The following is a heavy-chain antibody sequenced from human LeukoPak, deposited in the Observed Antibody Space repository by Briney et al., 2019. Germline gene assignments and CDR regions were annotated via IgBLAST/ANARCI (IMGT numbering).Heavy chain of an antibody. Sequence: PGGSLRLSCAASGFTFSNYDMHWVRQAPGKGLEWVAVIWYDGTNKYYADSVKGRFTISRDNSKNTLYLQMNSLRAEDTAVYYCAKGGYYERPWYFDYWGQGTLVTVSS. CDR2: IWYDGTNK. V-gene: IGHV3-30*02. J-gene: IGHJ4*02. D-gene: IGHD3-22*01. CDR1: GFTFSNYD. CDR3: AKGGYYERPWYFDY.